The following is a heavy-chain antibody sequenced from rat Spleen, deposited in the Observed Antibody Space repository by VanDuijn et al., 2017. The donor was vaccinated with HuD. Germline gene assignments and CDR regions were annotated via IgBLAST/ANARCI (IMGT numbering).Heavy chain of an antibody. CDR3: ARLGSYGDY. J-gene: IGHJ2*01. Sequence: QVQLKESGPGLVQPSQTLSLTCTVSGFSLTTSNVHWVRQPTGKGLEWMGVIWTSGNTDYNSTLKSRLSISRDTSKSQVFLKMISLQTEDTATYYCARLGSYGDYWGQGVMVTVSS. V-gene: IGHV2-30*01. CDR1: GFSLTTSN. D-gene: IGHD1-3*01. CDR2: IWTSGNT.